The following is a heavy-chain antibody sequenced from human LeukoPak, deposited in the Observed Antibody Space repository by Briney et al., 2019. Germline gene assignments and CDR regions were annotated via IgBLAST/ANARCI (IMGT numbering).Heavy chain of an antibody. J-gene: IGHJ4*02. CDR2: LYSDGNT. CDR1: GFTVITND. D-gene: IGHD3-16*01. Sequence: GGSLRLSCAASGFTVITNDMTWVRQAPGKGLEWVSVLYSDGNTKYADSVQGRFTISRDNSKNTLYLEMNSLSPDDTAVYYCARGVGPLAANTLAYWGQGTLVTVSS. V-gene: IGHV3-53*01. CDR3: ARGVGPLAANTLAY.